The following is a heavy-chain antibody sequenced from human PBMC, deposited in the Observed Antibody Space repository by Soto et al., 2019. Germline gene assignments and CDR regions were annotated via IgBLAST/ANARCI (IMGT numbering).Heavy chain of an antibody. CDR1: GGSITSSSYY. Sequence: PEETLSLTCPVSGGSITSSSYYWGWIRQPPGKGLEWMGSSDYSVSTYYNPSLKGRVTISVDTSKNQFSLKLSSVTVADTAVYYCAIYGITMVRGVIIRDWFDHWGQGTLVTVSS. J-gene: IGHJ5*02. V-gene: IGHV4-39*01. CDR2: SDYSVST. D-gene: IGHD3-10*01. CDR3: AIYGITMVRGVIIRDWFDH.